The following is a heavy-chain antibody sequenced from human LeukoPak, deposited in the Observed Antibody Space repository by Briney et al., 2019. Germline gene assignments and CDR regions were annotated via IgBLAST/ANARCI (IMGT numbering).Heavy chain of an antibody. Sequence: PSETLSLTCTVSGGSISSSRDYWAWLRQPPGKGLEWIANIYYSGSTYYSPSLKSRVTILVDTSKNQFSLKLSSVTAADTAVYYCAREPSGSYYPHWFDPWGQGTLVTVSS. CDR1: GGSISSSRDY. CDR2: IYYSGST. J-gene: IGHJ5*02. D-gene: IGHD1-26*01. V-gene: IGHV4-39*07. CDR3: AREPSGSYYPHWFDP.